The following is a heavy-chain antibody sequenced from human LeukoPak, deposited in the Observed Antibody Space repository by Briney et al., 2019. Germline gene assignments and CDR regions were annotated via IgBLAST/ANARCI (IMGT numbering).Heavy chain of an antibody. CDR2: ISAYNGNT. CDR3: ARGEDIVVVPAATDAFDI. Sequence: ASVKVSCKASGYTFTSYGISWVRQAPGQGLEWMGRISAYNGNTNYAQRLQGRVTMTTDTSTSTAYMELRSLRSDDTAVYYCARGEDIVVVPAATDAFDIWGQGTMVTVSS. V-gene: IGHV1-18*01. J-gene: IGHJ3*02. CDR1: GYTFTSYG. D-gene: IGHD2-2*01.